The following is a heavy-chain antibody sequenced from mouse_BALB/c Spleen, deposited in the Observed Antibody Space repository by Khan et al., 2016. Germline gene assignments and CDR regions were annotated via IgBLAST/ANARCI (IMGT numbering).Heavy chain of an antibody. J-gene: IGHJ3*01. Sequence: QIQLVQSGPELKKPGETVKISCKASGYTFTNYGMNWVKQAPGKGLKWMGWINTYTGEPTYADDFKGRFAFSLETSASTAYLQINNLKNEDTATYFCARYGNPWFAYWGQGTLVTVSA. V-gene: IGHV9-3-1*01. D-gene: IGHD2-1*01. CDR2: INTYTGEP. CDR1: GYTFTNYG. CDR3: ARYGNPWFAY.